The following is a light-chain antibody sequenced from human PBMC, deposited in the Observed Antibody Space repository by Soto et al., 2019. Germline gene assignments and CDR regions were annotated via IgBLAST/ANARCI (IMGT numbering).Light chain of an antibody. Sequence: DIVWTETPCTLALSAGERTTLSCRASQSFTSSYLAWYQQKPGQAPRLLIYGASSRAAGIPDRFSGSGSGTDFTLTISRLQPEDFAVYYCQQYGSSPLTFGGGTKVDIK. CDR1: QSFTSSY. J-gene: IGKJ4*01. CDR2: GAS. V-gene: IGKV3-20*01. CDR3: QQYGSSPLT.